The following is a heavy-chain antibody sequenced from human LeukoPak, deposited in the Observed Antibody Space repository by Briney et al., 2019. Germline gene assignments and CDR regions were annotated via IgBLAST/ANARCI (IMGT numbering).Heavy chain of an antibody. CDR3: ARGAPYYYDSSGYLFDY. J-gene: IGHJ4*02. CDR1: GGSINSYY. CDR2: IYYSGST. Sequence: SETLSLTCTVSGGSINSYYWSWIRQPPGKGLEWIGYIYYSGSTNYNPSLKSRVTISVDTSKNQLSLKLSSVTAADTAVYYCARGAPYYYDSSGYLFDYWGQGTLVTVSS. D-gene: IGHD3-22*01. V-gene: IGHV4-59*01.